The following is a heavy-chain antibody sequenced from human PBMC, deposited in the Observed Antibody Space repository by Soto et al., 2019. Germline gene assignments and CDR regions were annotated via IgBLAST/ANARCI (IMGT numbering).Heavy chain of an antibody. CDR1: GGSINSGGYY. Sequence: QVQLQESGPGLLKPSQTLSLTCLVSGGSINSGGYYWSWLRQYPGKGLEWIVYIFYSGSTYYNPSLKSRLNISLYTSQSQFSLELTSVAAADTAVYYCARDHRIGGAFDRWGRGTMVTVSS. V-gene: IGHV4-31*03. D-gene: IGHD3-16*01. CDR3: ARDHRIGGAFDR. J-gene: IGHJ3*01. CDR2: IFYSGST.